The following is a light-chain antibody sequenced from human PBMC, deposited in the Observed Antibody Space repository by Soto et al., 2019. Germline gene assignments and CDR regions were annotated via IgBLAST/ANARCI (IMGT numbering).Light chain of an antibody. Sequence: QSALTQPASVSGSPGQSITISCTGTSSDVGSRNLVSWYQQHPGKAPKLIIYEVTKWPSGVSNRFSGSKSSNTASLTIFGLQAEDEADYYCCSYAGSYTGVFGGGTKVTVL. V-gene: IGLV2-23*02. CDR3: CSYAGSYTGV. CDR1: SSDVGSRNL. J-gene: IGLJ3*02. CDR2: EVT.